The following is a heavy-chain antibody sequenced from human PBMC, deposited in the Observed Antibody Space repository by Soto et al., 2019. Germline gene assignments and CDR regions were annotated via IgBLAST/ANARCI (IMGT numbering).Heavy chain of an antibody. D-gene: IGHD4-17*01. CDR2: VHNSGSS. CDR1: GASFTSYY. Sequence: QVQLQESGPGLVQPSETLSLTCSVSGASFTSYYWGWIRQPPGKGMEGIAYVHNSGSSNYNPSLKSRVTISLDTSRNQFSLKLSSVTAADTAIYYCAGRSYGDSKLLDYWGQGTLVTVSS. CDR3: AGRSYGDSKLLDY. J-gene: IGHJ4*02. V-gene: IGHV4-59*08.